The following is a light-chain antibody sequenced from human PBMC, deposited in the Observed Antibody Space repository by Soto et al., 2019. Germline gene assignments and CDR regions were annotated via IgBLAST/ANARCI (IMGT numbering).Light chain of an antibody. CDR2: GAS. Sequence: EIVMTQSPVTLSVSPGERATLSCRASQSVTNSYLAWYQQKPGQAPRLLIFGASTRAAGIPARFSGSGSGTEFTLTISSLQSEDLAVYYCQQYANWPKTFGQGTKVDIK. V-gene: IGKV3-15*01. J-gene: IGKJ1*01. CDR3: QQYANWPKT. CDR1: QSVTNSY.